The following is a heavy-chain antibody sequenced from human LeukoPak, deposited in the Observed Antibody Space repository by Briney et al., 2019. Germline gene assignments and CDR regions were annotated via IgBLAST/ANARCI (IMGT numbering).Heavy chain of an antibody. D-gene: IGHD6-19*01. V-gene: IGHV3-21*01. Sequence: GGSLRLSCAASGFTLSNYNMNWVRQAPGKGLEWVSSISGSSSYLFFADSVKGRFTISRDNAKNSLYLQMNSLRVDDTAVYYCARDAVTGYSSGWYKPFPFDYWGQGSLVTVSS. CDR3: ARDAVTGYSSGWYKPFPFDY. CDR1: GFTLSNYN. J-gene: IGHJ4*02. CDR2: ISGSSSYL.